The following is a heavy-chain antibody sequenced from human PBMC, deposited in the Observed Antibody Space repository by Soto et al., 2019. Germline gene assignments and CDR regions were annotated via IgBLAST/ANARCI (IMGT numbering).Heavy chain of an antibody. CDR1: GYTFTSYV. CDR2: ISAYNGNT. J-gene: IGHJ3*02. D-gene: IGHD2-2*01. CDR3: ARDVVVVTAAMDAFDI. V-gene: IGHV1-18*01. Sequence: QVQLVQSGAELKKPGASVKVSCKASGYTFTSYVNIWVRQTPGQGLVCMGWISAYNGNTNNAQELQGRVTMTSDTSTRTAYMELRSLRSDGTAVYYCARDVVVVTAAMDAFDIWGQGTMVTGSS.